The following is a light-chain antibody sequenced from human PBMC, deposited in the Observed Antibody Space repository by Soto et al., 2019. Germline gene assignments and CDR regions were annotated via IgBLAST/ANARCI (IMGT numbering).Light chain of an antibody. CDR2: DAS. CDR1: QSVSSY. CDR3: QQRSNWLT. Sequence: EIVMTQSLATLSVSPGERATLSCRASQSVSSYLAWYQQKPGQAPRLLIYDASNRATGIPARFSGSGSGTDFTLTISSLEPEDFAVYYCQQRSNWLTFGGGTKVEIK. V-gene: IGKV3-11*01. J-gene: IGKJ4*01.